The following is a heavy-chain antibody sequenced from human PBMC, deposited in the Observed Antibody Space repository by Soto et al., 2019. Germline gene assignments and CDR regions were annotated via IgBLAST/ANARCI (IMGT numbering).Heavy chain of an antibody. V-gene: IGHV4-39*01. CDR1: GGPPSSRLSC. CDR3: ARVSAAAGIGGYYYYYGMDV. D-gene: IGHD6-13*01. Sequence: PSEILQITSSVFGGPPSSRLSCWGWTRQPQVKGLEWIGSIYYSGSTYYNPSLKSRVTISVDTSKNQFSLKLSSVTAADTAVYYCARVSAAAGIGGYYYYYGMDVWGQGTTVS. J-gene: IGHJ6*02. CDR2: IYYSGST.